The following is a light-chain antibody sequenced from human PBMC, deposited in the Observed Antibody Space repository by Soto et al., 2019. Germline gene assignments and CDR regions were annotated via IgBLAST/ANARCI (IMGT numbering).Light chain of an antibody. Sequence: DIEMTQSPSSLSASVGDRVTITCRASQSISNYLNWYQHKPGKAPKLLIYAASSLQSGVPTRFSGSGSGTDFTLTISRRQPEDVAYYYGQESYVTPLTFGGGTKIEIK. CDR2: AAS. CDR3: QESYVTPLT. CDR1: QSISNY. J-gene: IGKJ4*02. V-gene: IGKV1-39*01.